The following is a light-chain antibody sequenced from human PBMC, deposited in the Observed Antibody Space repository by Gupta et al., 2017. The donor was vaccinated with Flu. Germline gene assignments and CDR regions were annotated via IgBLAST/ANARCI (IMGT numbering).Light chain of an antibody. CDR2: EAS. CDR3: QQGDTTPWT. CDR1: QSISSY. J-gene: IGKJ1*01. Sequence: DIQMTQSPSSLSASVGDRVTITCRASQSISSYLNWYQQKPGKAPKLLIYEASSLQSGVTSRFSGSGSGTDFTLTISSLQPEDFATYYCQQGDTTPWTFGQGTKVEIK. V-gene: IGKV1-39*01.